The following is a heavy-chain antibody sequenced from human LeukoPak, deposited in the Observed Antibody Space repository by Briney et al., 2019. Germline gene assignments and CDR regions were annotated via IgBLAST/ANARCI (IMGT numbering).Heavy chain of an antibody. CDR2: IKQVGSET. Sequence: PGGSLTLPCPPSGFTLRHSWLSWVRRALGKGLAWMANIKQVGSETFQVDSVRWRLTISRDNAKKSLYLQMNSLRAEDTAVYYCARDFWGAYLVDYFDYWGQGTLVTVSS. J-gene: IGHJ4*02. D-gene: IGHD3-3*01. CDR3: ARDFWGAYLVDYFDY. V-gene: IGHV3-7*01. CDR1: GFTLRHSW.